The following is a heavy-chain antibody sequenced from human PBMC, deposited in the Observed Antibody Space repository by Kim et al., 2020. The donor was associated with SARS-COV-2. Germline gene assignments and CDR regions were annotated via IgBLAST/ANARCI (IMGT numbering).Heavy chain of an antibody. Sequence: SETLSLTCTVSGGSVSSGSYYWSWIRQPPGKGLEWIGYIYYSGSTNYNPSLKSRVTISVATSKNQFSLKLSSVTAADTAVYYCTRGRGDIVVVVAATPPSFDYWGQGTLGTVSS. V-gene: IGHV4-61*01. CDR3: TRGRGDIVVVVAATPPSFDY. CDR1: GGSVSSGSYY. J-gene: IGHJ4*02. CDR2: IYYSGST. D-gene: IGHD2-15*01.